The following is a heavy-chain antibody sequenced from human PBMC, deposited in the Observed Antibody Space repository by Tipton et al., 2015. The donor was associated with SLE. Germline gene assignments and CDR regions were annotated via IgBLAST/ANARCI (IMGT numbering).Heavy chain of an antibody. D-gene: IGHD3-10*01. CDR3: ARDYYYGSGSYYNGFDS. Sequence: TLSLTCTVSGDSISSTSYYWGWIRQPPGKGLEWIGSIYYSGTTNYNPSLKSRLTISVDTSKTQFSLKLSSVTAADTAVYYCARDYYYGSGSYYNGFDSWGQGILVTVSS. CDR2: IYYSGTT. V-gene: IGHV4-39*07. CDR1: GDSISSTSYY. J-gene: IGHJ4*02.